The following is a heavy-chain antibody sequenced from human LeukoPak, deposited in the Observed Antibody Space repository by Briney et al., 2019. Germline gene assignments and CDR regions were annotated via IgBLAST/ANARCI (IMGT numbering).Heavy chain of an antibody. J-gene: IGHJ4*02. CDR1: GYTLTSYG. V-gene: IGHV1-18*01. D-gene: IGHD5-24*01. Sequence: ASVKVSCKASGYTLTSYGISRVRQAPGQGLEWMGWISAFNGNTKYAQKLQGRVTMTTDTSTSTAYLEVRSLRSDDTAAYYCARDSFEMAATGDYWGQGTLVTVSS. CDR3: ARDSFEMAATGDY. CDR2: ISAFNGNT.